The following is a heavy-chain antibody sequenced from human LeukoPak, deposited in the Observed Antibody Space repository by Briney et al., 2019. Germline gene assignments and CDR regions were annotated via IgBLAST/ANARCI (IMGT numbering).Heavy chain of an antibody. J-gene: IGHJ4*02. CDR3: ARDQPFPYCNITSCYAIPFLLDY. V-gene: IGHV3-66*03. CDR1: GFTVSSNY. D-gene: IGHD2-2*01. CDR2: IHRCAST. Sequence: GGSLRLSCAASGFTVSSNYMSWVRQAPGKGLEWVSVIHRCASTNYADSVKGRFTVSRDNSKNTLYLQMNSLRGEDTAVYHCARDQPFPYCNITSCYAIPFLLDYWGQGTLVTVSS.